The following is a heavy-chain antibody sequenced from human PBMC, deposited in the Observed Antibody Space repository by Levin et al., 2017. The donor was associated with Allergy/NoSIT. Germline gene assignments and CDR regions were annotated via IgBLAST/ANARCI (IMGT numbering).Heavy chain of an antibody. CDR2: ISSNGGST. J-gene: IGHJ4*02. D-gene: IGHD2-2*01. V-gene: IGHV3-64D*06. Sequence: GGSLRLSCSASGFTFSSYAMHWVRQAPGKGLEYVSAISSNGGSTYYADSVKGRFTISRDNSKNTLYLQMSSLRAEDTAVYYCVKDGGGYCSSTSCLEGYFDYWGQGTLVTVSS. CDR1: GFTFSSYA. CDR3: VKDGGGYCSSTSCLEGYFDY.